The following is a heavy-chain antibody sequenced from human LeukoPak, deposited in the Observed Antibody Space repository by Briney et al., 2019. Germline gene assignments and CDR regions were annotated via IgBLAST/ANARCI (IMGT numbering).Heavy chain of an antibody. Sequence: ASVKVSCKASGGTFNTYTIIWVRQAPGQGLEWMGRIIPIFDMSHFAQKFQGRVTITADKSTNTAYMELTSLRSEDTAVYYCARDGRYFDWSPTYYYYYYMDVWGKGTTVTVSS. CDR3: ARDGRYFDWSPTYYYYYYMDV. V-gene: IGHV1-69*04. J-gene: IGHJ6*03. D-gene: IGHD3-9*01. CDR1: GGTFNTYT. CDR2: IIPIFDMS.